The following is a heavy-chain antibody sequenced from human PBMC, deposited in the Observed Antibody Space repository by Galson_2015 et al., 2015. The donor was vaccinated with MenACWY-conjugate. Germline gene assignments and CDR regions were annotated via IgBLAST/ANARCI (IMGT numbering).Heavy chain of an antibody. V-gene: IGHV3-74*01. CDR3: ARDGRYCYDNSAHDY. Sequence: SLRLSCAASGLTFSSSWMHWVRQSPGKGLVWVSRMNSDGSSTTYADSVKGRFSISRDNAKNTLYLQMNSLRGDDTAVYYCARDGRYCYDNSAHDYCGQGALVTVSS. CDR1: GLTFSSSW. J-gene: IGHJ4*02. D-gene: IGHD3-22*01. CDR2: MNSDGSST.